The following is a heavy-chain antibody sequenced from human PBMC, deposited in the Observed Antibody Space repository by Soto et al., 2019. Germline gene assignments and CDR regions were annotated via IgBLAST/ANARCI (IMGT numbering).Heavy chain of an antibody. J-gene: IGHJ3*02. Sequence: GASVKVSCQASGGTFSSYAISWVRQAPGQGLEWMGGIIPIFGTANYAQKFQGRVTITADESTSTAYMELSSLRSEDTAVYYCAGIVVVPAAHSGPGAFDIWGQGTMVTVAS. CDR2: IIPIFGTA. V-gene: IGHV1-69*13. D-gene: IGHD2-2*01. CDR1: GGTFSSYA. CDR3: AGIVVVPAAHSGPGAFDI.